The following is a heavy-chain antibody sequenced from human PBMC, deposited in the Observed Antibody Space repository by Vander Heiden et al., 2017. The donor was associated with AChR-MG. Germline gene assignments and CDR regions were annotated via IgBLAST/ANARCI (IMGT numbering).Heavy chain of an antibody. CDR1: GGSFSGYY. D-gene: IGHD5-18*01. V-gene: IGHV4-34*01. J-gene: IGHJ4*02. CDR3: ARGSSGAAMVTFDY. CDR2: INHSGST. Sequence: QVQLQQWGAGLLKPSETLSLTCAVSGGSFSGYYWSWIRQPPGKGLEWIGEINHSGSTNYNPSLKSRVTISVDTSKNQFSLKLSSVTAADTAVYYCARGSSGAAMVTFDYWGQGTLVTVSS.